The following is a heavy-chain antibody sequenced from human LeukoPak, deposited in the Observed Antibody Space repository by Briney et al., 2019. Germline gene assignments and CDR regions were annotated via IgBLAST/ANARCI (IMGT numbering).Heavy chain of an antibody. D-gene: IGHD3-22*01. V-gene: IGHV3-33*01. J-gene: IGHJ3*02. Sequence: PGGSLRLSCAASGFTFSSYGMHWVRQAPGKGLEWVAVIWYDGSNKYYADSVKGRFTISRDNSKNTLYLQMNSLRAEDTAVYYCASAEGYYDSSGNDAFDIWGQGTMVTVSS. CDR2: IWYDGSNK. CDR1: GFTFSSYG. CDR3: ASAEGYYDSSGNDAFDI.